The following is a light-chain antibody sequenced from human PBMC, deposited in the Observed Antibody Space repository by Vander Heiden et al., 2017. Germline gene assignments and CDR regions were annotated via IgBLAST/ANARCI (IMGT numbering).Light chain of an antibody. CDR2: DNN. J-gene: IGLJ3*02. V-gene: IGLV1-51*01. Sequence: QSVLTKPPSVSAAPGQKVNISCSVSSSNIGNNYVSWYQQLPGTAPKRLIYDNNQRPSVIPDRFSGSKSGTSATLGITGLQTGDEADYYCGTWDSSLSAGVFGGGTRLTVL. CDR3: GTWDSSLSAGV. CDR1: SSNIGNNY.